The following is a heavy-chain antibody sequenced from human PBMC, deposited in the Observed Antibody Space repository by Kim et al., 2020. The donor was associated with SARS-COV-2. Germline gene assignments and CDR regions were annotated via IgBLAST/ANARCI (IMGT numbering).Heavy chain of an antibody. CDR1: GYIFTTYW. V-gene: IGHV5-51*01. D-gene: IGHD1-1*01. CDR3: ARGGVTTRGTTRWFDP. Sequence: GESLKISCKCSGYIFTTYWIGWVRQMPGKGLEWMGIIYPGDSDTRYSPSFQGQVTISVDKSTTTAYLQWSSLKASDTAMYYCARGGVTTRGTTRWFDPWGQGTLVTVSS. J-gene: IGHJ5*02. CDR2: IYPGDSDT.